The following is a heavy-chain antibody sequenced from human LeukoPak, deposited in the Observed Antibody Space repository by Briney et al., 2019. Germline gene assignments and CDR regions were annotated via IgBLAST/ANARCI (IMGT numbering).Heavy chain of an antibody. J-gene: IGHJ4*02. CDR1: GFTFSSYW. V-gene: IGHV3-33*08. CDR3: ARIIINSGYSYGIDF. Sequence: RGSLRLSCAASGFTFSSYWMNWARQAPGKGLEWVAVIWHDGSNKHYRDSVKGRFTITRDNSLNILFLQMDSLRADDTAVYYCARIIINSGYSYGIDFWGQGTLVTVSS. CDR2: IWHDGSNK. D-gene: IGHD5-18*01.